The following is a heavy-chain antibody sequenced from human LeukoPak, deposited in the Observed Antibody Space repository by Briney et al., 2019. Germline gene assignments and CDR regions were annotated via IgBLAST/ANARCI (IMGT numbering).Heavy chain of an antibody. J-gene: IGHJ6*03. V-gene: IGHV3-21*01. CDR1: GFTFSSYT. CDR2: ITSSSSYI. D-gene: IGHD1-26*01. Sequence: GGSLRLSCAASGFTFSSYTINWVRQAPGKGLEWVSSITSSSSYINYADSAKGRFTISRDNAKNSLYLQMNSLRAEDTAVYYCARVLLGATTINYYYYYMDVWGKGTTVTVSS. CDR3: ARVLLGATTINYYYYYMDV.